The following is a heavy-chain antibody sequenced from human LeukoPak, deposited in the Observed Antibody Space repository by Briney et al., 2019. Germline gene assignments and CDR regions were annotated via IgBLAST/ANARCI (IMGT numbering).Heavy chain of an antibody. CDR3: AKNMDPWNTMIVVVITTLIFDAFDI. CDR2: ISGSGGST. Sequence: PGGSLRLSCAASGFTFSSYGMSWVRQAPGKGLEWVSAISGSGGSTYYADSVKGRFTISRDNSKNTLYLQMNSLRAEDTAVYYCAKNMDPWNTMIVVVITTLIFDAFDIWGQGTMVTVSS. D-gene: IGHD3-22*01. CDR1: GFTFSSYG. J-gene: IGHJ3*02. V-gene: IGHV3-23*01.